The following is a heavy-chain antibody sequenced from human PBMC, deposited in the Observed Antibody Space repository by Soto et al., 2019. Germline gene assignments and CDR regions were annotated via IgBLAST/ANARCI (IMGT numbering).Heavy chain of an antibody. V-gene: IGHV1-2*02. Sequence: GASVKVSCKASGYTFTDYFVHWVRLDPGQGLEWMGWVNPDTGVATFPQKFQGRVTVTRDASINTDYMEVTHLTSEDTGIYYCASDTTRGGVPYFFDFWGRGTHVAVSS. D-gene: IGHD3-16*01. J-gene: IGHJ4*02. CDR2: VNPDTGVA. CDR1: GYTFTDYF. CDR3: ASDTTRGGVPYFFDF.